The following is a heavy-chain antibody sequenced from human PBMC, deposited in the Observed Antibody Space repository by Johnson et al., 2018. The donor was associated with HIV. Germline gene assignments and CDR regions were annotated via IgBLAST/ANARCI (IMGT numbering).Heavy chain of an antibody. CDR2: IKQDGSEK. V-gene: IGHV3-7*01. J-gene: IGHJ3*02. CDR1: GFTFSSYC. CDR3: AKSDCSGGSCYSVWRHAFDI. Sequence: EKLVESGGGLVQPGGSLRLSCAASGFTFSSYCMSWVRQAPGQGLEWVANIKQDGSEKYYVDSVKGRFTISRDNAKNSLYLQMNSLRAEDTAVYYCAKSDCSGGSCYSVWRHAFDIWGQGTMVTVSS. D-gene: IGHD2-15*01.